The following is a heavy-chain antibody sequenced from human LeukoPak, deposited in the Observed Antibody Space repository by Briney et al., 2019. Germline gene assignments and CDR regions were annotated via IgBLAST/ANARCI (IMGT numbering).Heavy chain of an antibody. CDR3: AGSGRRADRIAGANGYYFDC. V-gene: IGHV1-69*05. Sequence: SSVKLSFKASGATFSSYATSWVRQPPGQGLELMGGIIPIFSTANDAKKLKGGVTITRDDSTTRANMELSSLRSEDTAVYYCAGSGRRADRIAGANGYYFDCWGQGTLVTVSS. CDR2: IIPIFSTA. J-gene: IGHJ4*02. CDR1: GATFSSYA. D-gene: IGHD6-13*01.